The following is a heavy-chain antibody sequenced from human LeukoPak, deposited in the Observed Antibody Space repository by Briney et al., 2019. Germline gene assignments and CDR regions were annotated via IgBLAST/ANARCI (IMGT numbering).Heavy chain of an antibody. CDR1: GGSFSGYY. CDR2: INHSGST. CDR3: ARSGITMVRGVRYFDY. D-gene: IGHD3-10*01. J-gene: IGHJ4*02. Sequence: SETLSLTCAVYGGSFSGYYWSWIRQPPGKGLEWIGEINHSGSTNYNPSLKSRVTISVDTSKNQFSLNLSSVTAADTAVYYCARSGITMVRGVRYFDYWGQGTLVTVSS. V-gene: IGHV4-34*01.